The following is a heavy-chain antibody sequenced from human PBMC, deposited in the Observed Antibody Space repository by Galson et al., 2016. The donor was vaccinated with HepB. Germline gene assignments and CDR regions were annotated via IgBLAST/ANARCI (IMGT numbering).Heavy chain of an antibody. D-gene: IGHD2-8*02. V-gene: IGHV6-1*01. Sequence: CAISGDSVSNKSATWNWIRQSPSRGLEWLGRTHYTSKWYSDYAESVKSRIIINPDTPKNQFYLQLNSVTPEDTAVYFCARDRRGTCTGGRCYYYGMDVWGQGTTVTVSS. J-gene: IGHJ6*02. CDR2: THYTSKWYS. CDR3: ARDRRGTCTGGRCYYYGMDV. CDR1: GDSVSNKSAT.